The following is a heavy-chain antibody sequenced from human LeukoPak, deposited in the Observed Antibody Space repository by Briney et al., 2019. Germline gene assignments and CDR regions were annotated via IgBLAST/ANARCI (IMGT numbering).Heavy chain of an antibody. V-gene: IGHV3-30*02. D-gene: IGHD1-26*01. J-gene: IGHJ4*02. Sequence: GSLRLSCVASGFTFNAFGMHWVRPAPGKGLEWVAFIRYDGNDKYYSGSVEGRFTISRDNPKNTLYLQMNSLRVEGTSFYYCVKRGATVRRTYFFDSWGQGALVTVSS. CDR1: GFTFNAFG. CDR3: VKRGATVRRTYFFDS. CDR2: IRYDGNDK.